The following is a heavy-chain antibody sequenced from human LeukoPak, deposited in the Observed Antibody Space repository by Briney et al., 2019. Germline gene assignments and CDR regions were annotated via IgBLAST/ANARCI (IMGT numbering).Heavy chain of an antibody. Sequence: ASVKVSCKASGYTFTGYYMHWVRQAPGQGLEWMGWINPNSGGTNYAQKFQGRVTMTRDTSISTAYMELSRLRSEDTAVYYCARAFDDSSTYYFDYWGQGTLVTVSS. V-gene: IGHV1-2*02. CDR1: GYTFTGYY. CDR2: INPNSGGT. D-gene: IGHD3-22*01. J-gene: IGHJ4*02. CDR3: ARAFDDSSTYYFDY.